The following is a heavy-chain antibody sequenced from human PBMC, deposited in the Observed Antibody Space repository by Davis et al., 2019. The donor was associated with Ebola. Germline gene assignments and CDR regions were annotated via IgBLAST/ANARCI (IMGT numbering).Heavy chain of an antibody. V-gene: IGHV4-34*01. CDR2: INHSGST. J-gene: IGHJ4*02. D-gene: IGHD3-22*01. Sequence: MPSETLSLTCTVSGGSISSYYWSWIRQPPGKGLEWIGEINHSGSTNYNPSLKSRVTISVDTSKNQFSLKLSSVTAADTAVYYCARGRKYYYDSSGYYRNWGQGTLVTVSS. CDR1: GGSISSYY. CDR3: ARGRKYYYDSSGYYRN.